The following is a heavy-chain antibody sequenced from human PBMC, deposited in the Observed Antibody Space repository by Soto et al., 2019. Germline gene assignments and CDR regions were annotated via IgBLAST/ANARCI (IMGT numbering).Heavy chain of an antibody. V-gene: IGHV4-59*01. CDR1: GGSISRYY. CDR3: AREMTGYQYYLDS. Sequence: SETLSLTCTVSGGSISRYYWNWIRQPPGKGLEWIGYVYYDGSISYNPSLKSRLTISVDTSKNQFSLRLTSVTAADTAVYYCAREMTGYQYYLDSWGQGTLVTVSS. D-gene: IGHD3-9*01. CDR2: VYYDGSI. J-gene: IGHJ4*02.